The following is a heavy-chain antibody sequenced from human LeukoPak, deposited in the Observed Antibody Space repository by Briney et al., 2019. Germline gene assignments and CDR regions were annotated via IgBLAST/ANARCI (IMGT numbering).Heavy chain of an antibody. CDR2: ISSSSSYI. CDR3: SKDLTSDFGGDLDP. D-gene: IGHD3-10*01. V-gene: IGHV3-21*01. CDR1: GFTFSSYS. J-gene: IGHJ5*02. Sequence: GGSLRLSCAASGFTFSSYSMNWVRQAPGKGLEWVSSISSSSSYIYYADSVRGRFTISRDNAKNSLYLQMNSLRVEDAAVYYCSKDLTSDFGGDLDPWGQGTLVTASS.